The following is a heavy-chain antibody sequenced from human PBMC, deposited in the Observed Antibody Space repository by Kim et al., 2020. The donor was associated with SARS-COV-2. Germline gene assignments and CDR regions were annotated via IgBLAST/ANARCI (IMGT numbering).Heavy chain of an antibody. CDR1: GGSFSGYY. J-gene: IGHJ6*02. V-gene: IGHV4-34*01. Sequence: SETLSLTCAVYGGSFSGYYWSWIRQPPGKGLEWIGEINHSGSTNYNPSLKSRVTISVDTSKNQFSLKLSSVTAAATAVYYCASLPTTQRTYYYYYGMDVWGQGTTVTVSS. CDR3: ASLPTTQRTYYYYYGMDV. D-gene: IGHD2-2*01. CDR2: INHSGST.